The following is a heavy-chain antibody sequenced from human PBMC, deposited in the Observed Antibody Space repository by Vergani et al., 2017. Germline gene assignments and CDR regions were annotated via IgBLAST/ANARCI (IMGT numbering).Heavy chain of an antibody. D-gene: IGHD3-22*01. Sequence: EVQLLESGGGLVQPGGSLRLSCAASGFTFSSYAMSWVRQAPGKGLEWVSAISGRGGSTYYADSVKGRFTISRDNSKNTLYLQMNSLRAEDTAVYYCAKDTITYYYDSSGYSPNFDYWGQGTLVTVSS. CDR2: ISGRGGST. CDR1: GFTFSSYA. J-gene: IGHJ4*02. CDR3: AKDTITYYYDSSGYSPNFDY. V-gene: IGHV3-23*01.